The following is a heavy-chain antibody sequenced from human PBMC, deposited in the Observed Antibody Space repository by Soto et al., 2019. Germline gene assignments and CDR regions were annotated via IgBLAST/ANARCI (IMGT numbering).Heavy chain of an antibody. D-gene: IGHD3-3*01. Sequence: ASVKVSCKASGYTFTSYAMHWVRQAPGQRLEWMGWINAGNGNTKYSQKFQGRVTITRDTSASTAYMELSSLRSEDTAAYYCARVPTIFGVVLGYWGQGTLVTVSS. CDR3: ARVPTIFGVVLGY. J-gene: IGHJ4*02. CDR1: GYTFTSYA. V-gene: IGHV1-3*01. CDR2: INAGNGNT.